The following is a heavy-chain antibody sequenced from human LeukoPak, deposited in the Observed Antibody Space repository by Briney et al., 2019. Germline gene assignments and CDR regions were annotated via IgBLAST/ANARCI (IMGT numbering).Heavy chain of an antibody. CDR1: GGTFSSYA. CDR2: IIPIFGTA. D-gene: IGHD5-12*01. Sequence: VASVKVSCKASGGTFSSYAISWVRQAPGQGLEWMGGIIPIFGTANYAQKFQGRVTITADESTSTAYMELSSLRSEDTAVYYCARSLSGYVEYYYYYGMDVWGQGTTVTVSS. J-gene: IGHJ6*02. CDR3: ARSLSGYVEYYYYYGMDV. V-gene: IGHV1-69*13.